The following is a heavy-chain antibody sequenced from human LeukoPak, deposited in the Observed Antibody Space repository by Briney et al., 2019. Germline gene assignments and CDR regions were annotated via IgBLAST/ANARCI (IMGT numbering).Heavy chain of an antibody. V-gene: IGHV4-39*01. CDR2: IYYSGST. D-gene: IGHD6-19*01. CDR3: ARQVVAVAGTGYFDY. J-gene: IGHJ4*02. Sequence: NPSEALSLTCTVSGGSIRSSSYYWGWIRQPPGKGLEWIGSIYYSGSTYYNASLKSRGTISVDTSKNQFSLKLNSVTAADTAVYFCARQVVAVAGTGYFDYWGQGTLVTVSS. CDR1: GGSIRSSSYY.